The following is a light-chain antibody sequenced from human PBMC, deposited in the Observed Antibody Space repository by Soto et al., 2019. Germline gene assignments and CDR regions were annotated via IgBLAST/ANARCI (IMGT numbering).Light chain of an antibody. CDR1: QSIRNSY. Sequence: EIVLTQSPGTLSLSPGERATLSCRASQSIRNSYLAWYQQKPGQAPRLLIYGASSRATGIPDRFSGSGSGTDFTLTISRLEPEDFAVYYCQQYGSSLPFTFGPGTKVDIK. J-gene: IGKJ3*01. CDR3: QQYGSSLPFT. V-gene: IGKV3-20*01. CDR2: GAS.